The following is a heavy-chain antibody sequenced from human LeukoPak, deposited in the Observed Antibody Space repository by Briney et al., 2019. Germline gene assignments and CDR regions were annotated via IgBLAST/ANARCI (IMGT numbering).Heavy chain of an antibody. CDR2: IYYSGST. D-gene: IGHD3-9*01. Sequence: SETLSLTCTVSGGSISSSSYYWGWIRQPPGKGLEWIGSIYYSGSTYYNPSLKSRVTMSVDTSKNQFSLKLSSVTAADTAVYYCARDPPNFDWLPPSRSYYYYMDVWGKGTTVTVSS. CDR3: ARDPPNFDWLPPSRSYYYYMDV. CDR1: GGSISSSSYY. V-gene: IGHV4-39*02. J-gene: IGHJ6*03.